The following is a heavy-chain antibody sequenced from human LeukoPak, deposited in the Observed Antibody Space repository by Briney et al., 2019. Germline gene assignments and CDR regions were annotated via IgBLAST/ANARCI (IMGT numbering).Heavy chain of an antibody. CDR1: GGSISSYY. Sequence: SETLSLTCTVSGGSISSYYWSWIRQPPGKGLEWIGHIYTSGSTNYNPSLKSRVSISVDTSKNQFSLKLSSVTAADTAVYYCASHEDGGNSLFDYWGQGTLVTVSS. CDR3: ASHEDGGNSLFDY. D-gene: IGHD4-23*01. V-gene: IGHV4-4*09. CDR2: IYTSGST. J-gene: IGHJ4*02.